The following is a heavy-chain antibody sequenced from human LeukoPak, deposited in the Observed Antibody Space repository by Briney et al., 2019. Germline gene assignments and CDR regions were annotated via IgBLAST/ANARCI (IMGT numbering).Heavy chain of an antibody. CDR1: GFTFNNYG. CDR2: KPYDGSNK. CDR3: SKDEYYYGSVTSTFDF. D-gene: IGHD3-10*01. J-gene: IGHJ3*01. V-gene: IGHV3-30*02. Sequence: QPGGSLRLSCAAPGFTFNNYGMHWVRQAPGKGPEWVASKPYDGSNKYYADSVKGRFTISRDNSKNTLYLQMNSLRAEDTAVYYCSKDEYYYGSVTSTFDFWGQGTMVTVSS.